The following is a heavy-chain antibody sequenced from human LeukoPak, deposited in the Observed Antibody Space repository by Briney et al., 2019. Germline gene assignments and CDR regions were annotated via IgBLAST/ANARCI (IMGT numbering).Heavy chain of an antibody. J-gene: IGHJ4*02. Sequence: GGSLRLSCAASGFTFDDYAMHWVRQAPGKGLEWVSGISWNSGSIGYADSVKGRFTISRDNAKNSLYLQMNSLRAEDTALYYCAKALAAAGLDYWGQGTLVTVSS. CDR1: GFTFDDYA. V-gene: IGHV3-9*01. D-gene: IGHD6-13*01. CDR2: ISWNSGSI. CDR3: AKALAAAGLDY.